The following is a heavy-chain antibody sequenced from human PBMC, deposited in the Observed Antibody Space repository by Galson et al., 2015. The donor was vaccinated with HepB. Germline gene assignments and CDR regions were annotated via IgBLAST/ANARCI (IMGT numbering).Heavy chain of an antibody. V-gene: IGHV1-69*02. CDR2: IIPILGIA. J-gene: IGHJ4*02. CDR3: VLRQEPRGDFDY. Sequence: SVKVSCKASGGTFSSYTISWVRQAPGQGLEWMGRIIPILGIANYAQKFQGRVTITADKSTSTAYMELSSLRSEDTAVYYCVLRQEPRGDFDYWGQGTLVTVSS. CDR1: GGTFSSYT. D-gene: IGHD1-26*01.